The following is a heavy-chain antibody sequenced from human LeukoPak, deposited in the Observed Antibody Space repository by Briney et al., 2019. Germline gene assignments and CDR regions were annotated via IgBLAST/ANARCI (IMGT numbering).Heavy chain of an antibody. Sequence: GGSLRLSCAASGFTFSDHAMNWVRHTPGKGLEWVPLISNGGDRTYYADSVKGRFTISRDNSKNMVYLQMNSLRVEDTAVYFCAKGTSTLDYWGQGTLVTVSS. V-gene: IGHV3-23*01. D-gene: IGHD3-3*02. J-gene: IGHJ4*02. CDR3: AKGTSTLDY. CDR1: GFTFSDHA. CDR2: ISNGGDRT.